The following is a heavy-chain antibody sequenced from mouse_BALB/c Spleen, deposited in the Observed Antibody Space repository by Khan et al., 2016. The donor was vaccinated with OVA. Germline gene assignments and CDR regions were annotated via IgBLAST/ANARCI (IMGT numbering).Heavy chain of an antibody. Sequence: EVELVESGGDLVKPGGSLKLSCAASGFTFSSYSLSWVRQIPDKRLEWVATMSSGGDYTYYPDGVKGRFTISRDTAKNTLYLQISRLTSEDTAMYYCGCHLTGSFALWGQGTLVTVSA. CDR2: MSSGGDYT. CDR1: GFTFSSYS. CDR3: GCHLTGSFAL. D-gene: IGHD4-1*01. J-gene: IGHJ3*01. V-gene: IGHV5-6*01.